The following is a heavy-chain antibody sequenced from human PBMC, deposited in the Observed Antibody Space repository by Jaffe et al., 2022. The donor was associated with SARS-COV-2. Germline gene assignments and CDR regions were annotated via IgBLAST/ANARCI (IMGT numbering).Heavy chain of an antibody. D-gene: IGHD6-13*01. CDR3: ARVYSSWPYYFDY. V-gene: IGHV4-61*01. J-gene: IGHJ4*02. CDR1: GGSISSSSYY. Sequence: QVQLQESGPGLVKPSETLSLTCTVSGGSISSSSYYWIWVRQPPGKGLDWIAYMYYRGNTYFNPSLESRVTMSMDTSRNQFSLRLSSVTAADTAMYYCARVYSSWPYYFDYWGQGALVTVSS. CDR2: MYYRGNT.